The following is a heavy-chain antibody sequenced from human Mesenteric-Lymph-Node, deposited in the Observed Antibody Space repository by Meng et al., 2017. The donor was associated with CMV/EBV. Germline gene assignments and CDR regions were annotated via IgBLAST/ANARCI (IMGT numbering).Heavy chain of an antibody. D-gene: IGHD2-2*02. CDR2: ISSSSRTI. V-gene: IGHV3-48*04. Sequence: GESLKISCAASGFTFRSYSMNWVRQAPGKGLEWVSYISSSSRTISYADSVKGRFTISRDNAKNTLALQMNSLRAEDTAVYYCARIRPLYCDSTGCYRDYWGQGTTVTVSS. J-gene: IGHJ4*02. CDR1: GFTFRSYS. CDR3: ARIRPLYCDSTGCYRDY.